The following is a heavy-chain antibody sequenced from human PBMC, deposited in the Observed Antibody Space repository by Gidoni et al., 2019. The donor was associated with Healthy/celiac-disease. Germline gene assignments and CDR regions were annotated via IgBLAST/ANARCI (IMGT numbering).Heavy chain of an antibody. V-gene: IGHV3-15*01. D-gene: IGHD1-26*01. Sequence: EVQLVESGGGFVMPGGSLRRSCAASGFTFSNAWMSWVRQAPGKGLEWVGRIKSKTDGGTTDYAAPVKGRFTISRDDSKNTLYLQMNSLKTEDTAVYYCTTEVGPYYYMDVWGKGTTVTVSS. CDR2: IKSKTDGGTT. J-gene: IGHJ6*03. CDR1: GFTFSNAW. CDR3: TTEVGPYYYMDV.